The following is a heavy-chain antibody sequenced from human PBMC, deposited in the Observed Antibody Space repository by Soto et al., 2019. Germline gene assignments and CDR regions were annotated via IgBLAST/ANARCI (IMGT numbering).Heavy chain of an antibody. CDR1: GFNFCSSG. CDR3: ARGRRDIVVVPAAPIAYYYMDV. CDR2: IWYDGSNK. J-gene: IGHJ6*03. Sequence: GGALRLAYAAPGFNFCSSGMHWVRQEQSKGLEWVAVIWYDGSNKYYADSVKGRFTISRDNSKNTLYLQMNSLRAEDTAVYYCARGRRDIVVVPAAPIAYYYMDVWGKGTTVTVSS. D-gene: IGHD2-2*01. V-gene: IGHV3-33*01.